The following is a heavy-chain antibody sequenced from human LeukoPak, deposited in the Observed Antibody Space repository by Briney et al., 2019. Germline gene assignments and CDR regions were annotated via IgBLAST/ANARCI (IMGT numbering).Heavy chain of an antibody. Sequence: GGSLRLSCAASGFTFSSYEMNWVRQAPGKGLEWVSYISSSGSTIYYADSVKGRFTISRDNAKNSLYLQMNSLRAEDTAVYYCARMWELLDYWGQGTLVTVSS. D-gene: IGHD1-26*01. CDR3: ARMWELLDY. CDR1: GFTFSSYE. CDR2: ISSSGSTI. J-gene: IGHJ4*02. V-gene: IGHV3-48*03.